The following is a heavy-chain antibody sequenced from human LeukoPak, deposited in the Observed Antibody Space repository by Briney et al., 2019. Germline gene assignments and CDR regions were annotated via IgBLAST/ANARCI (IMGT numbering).Heavy chain of an antibody. CDR3: ARGPVEMATIHYFDY. D-gene: IGHD5-24*01. CDR2: IYYSGST. V-gene: IGHV4-59*01. CDR1: GGSISSYY. Sequence: SETLSLTCTVSGGSISSYYWSWIRQPPGKGLEWIRYIYYSGSTNYNPSLKSRVTISVDTSKNQFSLKLSSVTAADTAVYYCARGPVEMATIHYFDYWGQGTLVTVSS. J-gene: IGHJ4*02.